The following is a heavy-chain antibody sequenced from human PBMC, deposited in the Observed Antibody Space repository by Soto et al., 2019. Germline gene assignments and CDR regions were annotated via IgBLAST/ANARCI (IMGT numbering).Heavy chain of an antibody. CDR3: ARWGCSSTSCYTKHNWFDP. V-gene: IGHV3-11*06. CDR1: GFTFSDYY. J-gene: IGHJ5*02. CDR2: IPGASGYT. Sequence: PGGSLRLSCTASGFTFSDYYMTWIRQAPGKGLEWVSYIPGASGYTNYADSVKGRFTISRDNAKNSLYLQMNRLRAEDTAVYYCARWGCSSTSCYTKHNWFDPWGQGTLVTVSS. D-gene: IGHD2-2*02.